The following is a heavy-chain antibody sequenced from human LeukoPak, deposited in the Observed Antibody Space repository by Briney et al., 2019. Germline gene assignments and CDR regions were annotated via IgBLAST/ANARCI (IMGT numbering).Heavy chain of an antibody. J-gene: IGHJ3*02. CDR2: IYTSGST. Sequence: PSETLSLTCTVSGGSISSYYWSWTRQPAGKGLEWIGRIYTSGSTNYNPSLKSRVTISVDTSKNQFSLKLSSVTAADTAVYYCARPRTMGAFDIWGQGTMVTVSS. CDR3: ARPRTMGAFDI. D-gene: IGHD4/OR15-4a*01. CDR1: GGSISSYY. V-gene: IGHV4-4*07.